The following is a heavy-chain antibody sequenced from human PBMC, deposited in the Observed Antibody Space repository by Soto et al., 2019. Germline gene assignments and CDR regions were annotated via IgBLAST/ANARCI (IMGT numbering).Heavy chain of an antibody. V-gene: IGHV1-69*01. J-gene: IGHJ6*02. D-gene: IGHD3-9*01. CDR3: ARPAAGGLVIIGRGYYYYGMDV. Sequence: QVQLVQSGAEVKKPGSSVKVSCKASGGTFSRYAISWVRQAPGQGLEWMGGIIPIFGTANYAQKFQGRVTITADESTSTAYVELSSLRSEDTAVYYCARPAAGGLVIIGRGYYYYGMDVWGQGTTVTVSS. CDR1: GGTFSRYA. CDR2: IIPIFGTA.